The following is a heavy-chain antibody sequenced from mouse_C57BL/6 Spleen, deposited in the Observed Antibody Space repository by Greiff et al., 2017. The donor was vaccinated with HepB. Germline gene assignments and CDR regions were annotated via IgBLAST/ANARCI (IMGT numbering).Heavy chain of an antibody. CDR1: GYTFTDYN. V-gene: IGHV1-18*01. Sequence: EVQRVESGPELVKPGASVKIPCKASGYTFTDYNMDWVKQSHGKSLEWIGDINPNNGGTIYNQKFKGKATLTVDKSSSTAYMELRSLTSEDTAVYYCARYDGYNPYYAMDYWGQGTSVTVSS. CDR3: ARYDGYNPYYAMDY. CDR2: INPNNGGT. J-gene: IGHJ4*01. D-gene: IGHD2-2*01.